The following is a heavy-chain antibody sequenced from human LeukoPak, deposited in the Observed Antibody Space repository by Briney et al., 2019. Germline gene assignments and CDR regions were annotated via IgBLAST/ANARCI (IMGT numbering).Heavy chain of an antibody. CDR1: GGSISSYY. J-gene: IGHJ5*02. Sequence: SETLSLTCSVSGGSISSYYWSWIRQPPWNGIEWIGYIYYSGSTNYNPSLKSRVTISVDTSKNQFSLKLSSVTAADTAVYYCARDGLGGWFDPWGQGTLVTVSS. CDR3: ARDGLGGWFDP. V-gene: IGHV4-59*01. D-gene: IGHD3-10*01. CDR2: IYYSGST.